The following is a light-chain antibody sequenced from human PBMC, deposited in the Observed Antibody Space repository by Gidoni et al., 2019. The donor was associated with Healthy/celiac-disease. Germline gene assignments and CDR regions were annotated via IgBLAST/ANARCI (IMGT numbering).Light chain of an antibody. J-gene: IGKJ1*01. Sequence: DIQMTQSPSSLSASVGDRVTINCRASQSISSYLNWYQQKPGKAPKLLIYAASSLQSGVPSRFSGSGSGTDFTPTISSLQPEDFATYYCQQSYSTLTWTFGQXTKVEIK. V-gene: IGKV1-39*01. CDR3: QQSYSTLTWT. CDR1: QSISSY. CDR2: AAS.